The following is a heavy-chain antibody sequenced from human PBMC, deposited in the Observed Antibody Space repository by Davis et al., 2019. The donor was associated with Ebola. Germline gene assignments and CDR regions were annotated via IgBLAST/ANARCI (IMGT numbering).Heavy chain of an antibody. J-gene: IGHJ4*02. CDR3: ARSDSLYGYFDY. V-gene: IGHV5-51*01. CDR2: IYAGDSDN. Sequence: GESLKIPCRCSGYSFTSYWIGCVRQMHGKGLEWMGLIYAGDSDNRYSPSFEGQVTISVDRSVNTASLQWTSLKASDTAMYYCARSDSLYGYFDYWGQGTLVTVSS. CDR1: GYSFTSYW. D-gene: IGHD2/OR15-2a*01.